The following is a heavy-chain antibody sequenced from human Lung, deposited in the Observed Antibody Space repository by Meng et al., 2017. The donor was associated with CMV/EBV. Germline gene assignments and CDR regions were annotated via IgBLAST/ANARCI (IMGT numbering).Heavy chain of an antibody. CDR3: AKDMHSNFFPTDFDS. V-gene: IGHV3-21*01. D-gene: IGHD2-15*01. CDR1: GFTFSTYS. Sequence: GESLKISCGASGFTFSTYSMNWVRQAPGKGLEWISSISPSSSESYIYYADSVKGRFTISRDNAKNSLYLQMNSLRAEDTAVYYCAKDMHSNFFPTDFDSWGHGTLVTVSS. CDR2: ISPSSSESYI. J-gene: IGHJ4*01.